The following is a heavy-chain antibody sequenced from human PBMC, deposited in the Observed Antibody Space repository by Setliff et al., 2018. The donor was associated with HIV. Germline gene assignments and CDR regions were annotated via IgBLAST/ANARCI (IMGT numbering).Heavy chain of an antibody. D-gene: IGHD1-1*01. J-gene: IGHJ4*02. CDR1: GYIFTTYA. CDR2: INPASRNT. CDR3: VSPMFYDGTVV. V-gene: IGHV1-3*01. Sequence: GASVKVSCKASGYIFTTYAIHWVRQAPGQRLEWMGWINPASRNTKYSRKFQGRVTITSDASASIAYMELNSLRSEDMAMYYCVSPMFYDGTVVWGQGTLVTVSS.